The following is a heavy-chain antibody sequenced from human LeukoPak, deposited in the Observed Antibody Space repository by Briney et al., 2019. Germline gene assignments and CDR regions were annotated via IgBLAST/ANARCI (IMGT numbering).Heavy chain of an antibody. Sequence: GESLKISCTGSGYSFTSYWIGWVRQMPAQGLEWMGIIYPGESDTRYTASFPGQVTISADKSISNDYLQWSSLKASDTAMYYGARGAMGDFWSGYPYYCDYWGQGTLVTVSS. CDR3: ARGAMGDFWSGYPYYCDY. D-gene: IGHD3-3*01. CDR1: GYSFTSYW. V-gene: IGHV5-51*01. CDR2: IYPGESDT. J-gene: IGHJ4*02.